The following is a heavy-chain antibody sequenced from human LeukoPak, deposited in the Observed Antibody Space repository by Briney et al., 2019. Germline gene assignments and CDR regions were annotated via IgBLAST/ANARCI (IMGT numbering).Heavy chain of an antibody. D-gene: IGHD5/OR15-5a*01. J-gene: IGHJ2*01. Sequence: SETLSLTCAVYGGSFSGYYWSWIRQPPGKGLEWIGEINHSGSTNYNPSLNSRVTISVDTSKNQFSLKLSSVTAADTAVYYCARKSTPGWFFDLWGRGTLVTVSS. V-gene: IGHV4-34*01. CDR2: INHSGST. CDR1: GGSFSGYY. CDR3: ARKSTPGWFFDL.